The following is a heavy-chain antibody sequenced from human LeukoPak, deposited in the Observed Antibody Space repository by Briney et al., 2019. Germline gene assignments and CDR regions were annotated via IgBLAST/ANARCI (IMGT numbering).Heavy chain of an antibody. CDR3: ARVPLRPNYYDSSGSNPAFDY. Sequence: SVKVSCKASGGTFSSYAISWVRQAPGQGLEWMGRIIPILGIANYAQKFQGRVTITADKSTSTAYMELSSLRSEDTAVYYCARVPLRPNYYDSSGSNPAFDYWGQGTLVTVSS. D-gene: IGHD3-22*01. CDR2: IIPILGIA. V-gene: IGHV1-69*04. CDR1: GGTFSSYA. J-gene: IGHJ4*02.